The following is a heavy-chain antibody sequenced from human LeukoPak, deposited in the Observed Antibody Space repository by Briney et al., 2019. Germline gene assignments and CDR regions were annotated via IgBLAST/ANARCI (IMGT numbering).Heavy chain of an antibody. CDR3: ARSPPYCSSTSCSFDY. D-gene: IGHD2-2*01. CDR2: IIPIFGTA. CDR1: GGTFSSYA. Sequence: ASVKVSCKAPGGTFSSYAISWVRQAPGQGLEWMGGIIPIFGTANYAQKFQGRVTMTRDTSTSTVYMELSSLRSEDTAVYYCARSPPYCSSTSCSFDYWGQGTLVTVSS. V-gene: IGHV1-69*05. J-gene: IGHJ4*02.